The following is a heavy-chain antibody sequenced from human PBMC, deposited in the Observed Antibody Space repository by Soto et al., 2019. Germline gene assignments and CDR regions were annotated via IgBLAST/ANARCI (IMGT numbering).Heavy chain of an antibody. CDR3: ARASWGEEYQLLSWFDP. Sequence: SETLSLTCTVSGGSISSGGYYWSWIRQHPGKGLEWIGYIYYSGSTYYNPSLKSRVTISVDTSKNQFSLKLSSVTAADTAVYYCARASWGEEYQLLSWFDPWGQGTLVTVSS. CDR2: IYYSGST. V-gene: IGHV4-31*03. CDR1: GGSISSGGYY. J-gene: IGHJ5*02. D-gene: IGHD2-2*01.